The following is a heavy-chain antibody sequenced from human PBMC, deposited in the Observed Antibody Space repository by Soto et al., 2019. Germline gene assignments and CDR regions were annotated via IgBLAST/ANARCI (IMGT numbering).Heavy chain of an antibody. Sequence: PGGSLRLSCAASGFTFISYGMHWVRQAPGKGLEWVSAISDGGGSTYYADSVKGRFTISRDNSKNTVYLQMNSLRAEDTAVYYCASMITFGGVIAMSIYFDYWGQGTLVTVSS. CDR1: GFTFISYG. D-gene: IGHD3-16*02. V-gene: IGHV3-30*03. CDR3: ASMITFGGVIAMSIYFDY. J-gene: IGHJ4*02. CDR2: ISDGGGST.